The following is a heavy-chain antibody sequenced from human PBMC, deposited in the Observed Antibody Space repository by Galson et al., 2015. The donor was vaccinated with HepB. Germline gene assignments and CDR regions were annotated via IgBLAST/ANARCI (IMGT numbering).Heavy chain of an antibody. D-gene: IGHD4-17*01. CDR1: GGTFSHYA. CDR3: ARDKEDGDYADY. J-gene: IGHJ4*02. Sequence: SVKVSCKASGGTFSHYAINWVRQAPGQGLEWMGGIIPIFGRSNYAQKFQGRVTITADKSTSTAYMELSSLRSEDTAVYYCARDKEDGDYADYWGQGTLVTVSS. V-gene: IGHV1-69*06. CDR2: IIPIFGRS.